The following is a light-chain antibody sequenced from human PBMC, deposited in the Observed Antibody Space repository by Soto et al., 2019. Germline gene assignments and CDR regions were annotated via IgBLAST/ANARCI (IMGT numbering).Light chain of an antibody. CDR3: QQYGSPYT. CDR2: GAS. Sequence: EIVLTQSPGTLSLSPGERATLSCRASQSVSSSYLAWYQQKPGQAPRLLIYGASSRATGIPDRFSGSGSGTDFTLTISRLEPEDFAMYYCQQYGSPYTFGQGTKLEIK. J-gene: IGKJ2*01. V-gene: IGKV3-20*01. CDR1: QSVSSSY.